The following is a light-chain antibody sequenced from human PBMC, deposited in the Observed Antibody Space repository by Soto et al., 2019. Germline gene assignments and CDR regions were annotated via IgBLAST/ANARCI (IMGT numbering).Light chain of an antibody. CDR2: GAS. Sequence: EFVLTQSPGTLSLSPGERATLSCRASQSFGSTSLAWYQQKPGQSPRLLIYGASSRATGIPDRFSGSGSGTDFTLTISRLEPEDFAVYYCQQYGSSPSGRFDQGTKVEI. V-gene: IGKV3-20*01. J-gene: IGKJ1*01. CDR3: QQYGSSPSGR. CDR1: QSFGSTS.